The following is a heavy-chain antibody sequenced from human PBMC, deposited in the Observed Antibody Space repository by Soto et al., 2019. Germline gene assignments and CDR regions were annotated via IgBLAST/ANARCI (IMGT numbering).Heavy chain of an antibody. J-gene: IGHJ6*02. CDR1: GGSISSGGYY. CDR2: IYYSGST. V-gene: IGHV4-31*03. D-gene: IGHD4-4*01. CDR3: ARAYYSNYDSYFYGLDV. Sequence: SETLSLTCTVSGGSISSGGYYWSWIRQHPGKGLEWIGYIYYSGSTYYNPSLKSRVTISVDTSKNQFSLKLSSVTAADTAVYYCARAYYSNYDSYFYGLDVWGQGTTVTVSS.